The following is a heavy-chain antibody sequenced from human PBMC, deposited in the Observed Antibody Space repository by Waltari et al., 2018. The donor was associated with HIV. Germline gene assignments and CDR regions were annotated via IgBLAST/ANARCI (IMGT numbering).Heavy chain of an antibody. D-gene: IGHD2-21*02. Sequence: EVQLVESGGGLIQPGGSLRLSCAPSGFSVRSNYLSWGRQAPGKGLEWVSVIYSGGSTYYADSVKGRFTISRDNSKNTLYLQMNSLRAEDTAVYYCARGFGCGGDCYYFDYWGQGTLVTVSS. CDR3: ARGFGCGGDCYYFDY. J-gene: IGHJ4*02. CDR2: IYSGGST. CDR1: GFSVRSNY. V-gene: IGHV3-53*01.